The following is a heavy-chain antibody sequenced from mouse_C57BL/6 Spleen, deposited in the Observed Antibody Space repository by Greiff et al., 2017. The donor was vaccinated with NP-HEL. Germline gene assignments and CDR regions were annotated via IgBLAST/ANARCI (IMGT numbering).Heavy chain of an antibody. D-gene: IGHD1-1*01. CDR3: ERNSYYGSSYWYFDV. J-gene: IGHJ1*03. Sequence: QVQLQQPGAELVRPGTSVKLSCKASGYTFTSYWMHWVKQRPGQGLEWIGVIDPSDSYTNYNQKFKGKATLTVDTSSSTAYMQLSSLTSEDSAVYACERNSYYGSSYWYFDVWGKGTTVTVSS. CDR2: IDPSDSYT. CDR1: GYTFTSYW. V-gene: IGHV1-59*01.